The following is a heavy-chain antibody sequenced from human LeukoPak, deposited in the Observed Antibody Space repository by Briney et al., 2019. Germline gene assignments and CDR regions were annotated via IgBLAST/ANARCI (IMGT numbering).Heavy chain of an antibody. CDR1: GDSVSSKSV. CDR2: VYYRSKWSK. J-gene: IGHJ4*02. V-gene: IGHV6-1*01. D-gene: IGHD5-24*01. Sequence: SQTLSLTCGISGDSVSSKSVWNWIRQSPSRGLEWLGRVYYRSKWSKNYAVSVKSRITINPDTSTNQFSLQLSSVTAEDTAVYYCARGDQDFDFWGQGILVTVSS. CDR3: ARGDQDFDF.